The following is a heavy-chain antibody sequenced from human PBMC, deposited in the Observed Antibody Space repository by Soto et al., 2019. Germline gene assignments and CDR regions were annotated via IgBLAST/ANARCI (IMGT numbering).Heavy chain of an antibody. CDR2: VYYSGST. J-gene: IGHJ4*02. CDR1: GGSVSSGDYY. Sequence: TLSLTCTVSGGSVSSGDYYWSWIRQPPGKGLQWIGYVYYSGSTDYNPPFKSRVTISVDTSKNQFSLKLTSVTVADTAVYYCARERTGDPTFFDYWGQGTLVTVSS. V-gene: IGHV4-61*08. D-gene: IGHD1-1*01. CDR3: ARERTGDPTFFDY.